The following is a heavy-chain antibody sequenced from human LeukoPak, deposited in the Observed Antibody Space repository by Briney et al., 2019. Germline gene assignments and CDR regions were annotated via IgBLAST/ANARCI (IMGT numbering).Heavy chain of an antibody. CDR2: ISSSGSNI. D-gene: IGHD3-9*01. CDR1: GFTFSDYY. CDR3: ARGLLRYFDWLLGY. V-gene: IGHV3-11*01. J-gene: IGHJ4*02. Sequence: GGSLTLSCAASGFTFSDYYMSWIRQAPGKGLEWVSYISSSGSNIYYAHTLKGRFTISRDNATNSLYLQMNSLRAEEAAVYYCARGLLRYFDWLLGYWGQGTLVTVSS.